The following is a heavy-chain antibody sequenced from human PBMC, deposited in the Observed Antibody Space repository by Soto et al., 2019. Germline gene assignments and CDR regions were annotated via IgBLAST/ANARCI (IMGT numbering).Heavy chain of an antibody. CDR2: ISWNSGSI. CDR3: AKDMSKGCMSTSCSPPYYGMDV. D-gene: IGHD2-2*01. J-gene: IGHJ6*01. V-gene: IGHV3-9*01. Sequence: GGSLRLSCAASGFTFDDYAMHWVRQAPGKGLEWVSGISWNSGSIGYADSVKGRFTISRDNAKNSLYLQMNSLRAEDTALYHCAKDMSKGCMSTSCSPPYYGMDVWGQGTTVTVSS. CDR1: GFTFDDYA.